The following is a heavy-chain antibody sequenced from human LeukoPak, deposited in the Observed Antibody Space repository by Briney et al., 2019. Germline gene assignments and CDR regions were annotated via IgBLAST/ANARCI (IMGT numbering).Heavy chain of an antibody. J-gene: IGHJ4*02. Sequence: GGSLRLSCAASGFTFTSYGMNWIRQAPGKGLEWVSSISSGSTYMYYADSVKGRFTISRDNAKNSVYLQMNSLRAEDTAVYYCAREPGPAAPPVDYWGQGTLVTVSS. CDR1: GFTFTSYG. CDR2: ISSGSTYM. CDR3: AREPGPAAPPVDY. V-gene: IGHV3-21*01. D-gene: IGHD2-2*01.